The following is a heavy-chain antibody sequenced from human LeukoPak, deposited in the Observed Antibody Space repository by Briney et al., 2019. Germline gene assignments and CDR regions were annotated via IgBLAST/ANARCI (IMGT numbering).Heavy chain of an antibody. CDR1: GGSISSYY. CDR3: ARLTSSSSGSSFDY. V-gene: IGHV4-59*08. CDR2: IYYSGST. Sequence: SETLSLTCTVSGGSISSYYWSWIRQPPGKGLEWIGYIYYSGSTNYNPSPKSRVTISVDTSKNQFSLKLSSVTAADTAVYYCARLTSSSSGSSFDYWGQGTLVTVSS. D-gene: IGHD6-13*01. J-gene: IGHJ4*02.